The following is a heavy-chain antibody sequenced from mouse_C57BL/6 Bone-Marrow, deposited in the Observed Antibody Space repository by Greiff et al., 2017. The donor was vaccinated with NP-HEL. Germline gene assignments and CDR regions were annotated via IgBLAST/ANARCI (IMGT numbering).Heavy chain of an antibody. J-gene: IGHJ4*01. CDR3: ARKIYDGYYDAMDY. V-gene: IGHV1-52*01. D-gene: IGHD2-3*01. Sequence: QVQLQQPGAELVRPGSSVKLSCKASGYTFTSYWMHWVKQRPIQGLEWIGNIDPSDSETHSNQKFKDKATLTVDKSSSTAYMQLSSLTSEDSAVYYCARKIYDGYYDAMDYWGQGTSVTVSS. CDR1: GYTFTSYW. CDR2: IDPSDSET.